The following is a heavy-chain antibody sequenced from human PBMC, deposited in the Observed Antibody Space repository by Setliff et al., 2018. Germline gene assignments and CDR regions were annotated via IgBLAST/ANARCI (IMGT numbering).Heavy chain of an antibody. D-gene: IGHD1-26*01. CDR2: FYYNTGAT. Sequence: SETLSLTCAVSGFSISSGYYWGWMRQPPGKGLEWIGSFYYNTGATYYDPSLEGRGTISVDTSKNQFSLKLSSVTAADTAFYYCARHPDGRIVPFDYWGQGILVTVSS. CDR1: GFSISSGYY. J-gene: IGHJ4*02. V-gene: IGHV4-38-2*01. CDR3: ARHPDGRIVPFDY.